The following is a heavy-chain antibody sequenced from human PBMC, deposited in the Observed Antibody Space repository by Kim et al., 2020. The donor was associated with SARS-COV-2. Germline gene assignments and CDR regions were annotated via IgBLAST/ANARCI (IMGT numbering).Heavy chain of an antibody. CDR3: AKKEPYVSETPPRAMDV. Sequence: GGSLRLSCAVSGFTFSSYPMRWFRQAPGKGLEWVSSIGDSGGRTYYADSVKGRFTISRDNSKNTLYLQMNSLRAEDTAVSYCAKKEPYVSETPPRAMDVWGQGTTVTVSS. CDR2: IGDSGGRT. J-gene: IGHJ6*02. V-gene: IGHV3-23*01. D-gene: IGHD3-10*01. CDR1: GFTFSSYP.